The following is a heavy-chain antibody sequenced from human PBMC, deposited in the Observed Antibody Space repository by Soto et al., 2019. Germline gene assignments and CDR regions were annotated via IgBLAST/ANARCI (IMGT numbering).Heavy chain of an antibody. CDR2: IYYTGIT. Sequence: QLHLQESGPGLVKPSETLSLTCTVSGGSISSSSYYWSWIRQPPGKGLEWIGSIYYTGITHYNPSLKSRATISIDTSKNQFSLNLNSVTATDTAVYYCARPARQDTVAGNYWGQGTLVTVSS. V-gene: IGHV4-39*01. J-gene: IGHJ4*02. D-gene: IGHD6-19*01. CDR3: ARPARQDTVAGNY. CDR1: GGSISSSSYY.